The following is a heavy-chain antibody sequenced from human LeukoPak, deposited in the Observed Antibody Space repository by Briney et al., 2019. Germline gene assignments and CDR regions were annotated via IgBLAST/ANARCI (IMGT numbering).Heavy chain of an antibody. V-gene: IGHV4-39*07. D-gene: IGHD6-13*01. CDR1: GGSIISTTYY. CDR2: IGYSGST. Sequence: SETLSLTCTVSGGSIISTTYYWGWLRQPPGEGLEWIGSIGYSGSTYYNPSLKSRVTISVDTSKNQFSLNLSSVTAADTAVYSCARASGSSWYERRLHAYYYYMDVWGKGTTVTVSS. CDR3: ARASGSSWYERRLHAYYYYMDV. J-gene: IGHJ6*03.